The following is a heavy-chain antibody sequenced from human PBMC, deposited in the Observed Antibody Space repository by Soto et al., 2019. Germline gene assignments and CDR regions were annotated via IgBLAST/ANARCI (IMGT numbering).Heavy chain of an antibody. J-gene: IGHJ4*02. V-gene: IGHV1-69*04. CDR3: ARDLHCSSTSCYCL. CDR2: IIPILGIA. D-gene: IGHD2-2*01. CDR1: GGTFSSYT. Sequence: SVKVSCKASGGTFSSYTISWVRQAPGQGLEWMGRIIPILGIANYAQKFQGRVTITADKSTSTAYMELSSLRSEDTAVYYCARDLHCSSTSCYCLWCQGTLVTVSS.